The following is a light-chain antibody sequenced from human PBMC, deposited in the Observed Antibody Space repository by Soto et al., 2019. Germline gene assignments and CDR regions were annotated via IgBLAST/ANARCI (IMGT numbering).Light chain of an antibody. Sequence: EIVLTQSPGTLSLSPGERATLSCRASQSVSSSYFAWYQQRFGQAPRLLIYGASSGATGIPDRFSGSGSGTDFTLTISRLEPEEFAVYYCQQYGSSSWTFGQGPKV. V-gene: IGKV3-20*01. CDR1: QSVSSSY. CDR2: GAS. J-gene: IGKJ1*01. CDR3: QQYGSSSWT.